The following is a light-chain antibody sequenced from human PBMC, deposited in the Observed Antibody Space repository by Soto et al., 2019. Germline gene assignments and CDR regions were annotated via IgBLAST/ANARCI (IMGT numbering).Light chain of an antibody. V-gene: IGLV2-14*01. J-gene: IGLJ2*01. CDR1: SSDVGGYNY. CDR2: DVS. CDR3: RSYTSSSTRV. Sequence: QSALTQPASVSGSPGQSITISCTGTSSDVGGYNYVSWYQQHPGKAPKLMIYDVSNRPSGVSNRFSGSTSGNTASLTISGLQAEDEADYYCRSYTSSSTRVFGGGTKVTVL.